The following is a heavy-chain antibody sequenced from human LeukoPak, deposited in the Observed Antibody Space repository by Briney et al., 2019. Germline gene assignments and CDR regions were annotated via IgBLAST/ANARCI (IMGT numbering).Heavy chain of an antibody. CDR1: GGSISSSNYY. V-gene: IGHV4-39*01. CDR2: IYYSGST. CDR3: GRHLNSGSYHFDY. D-gene: IGHD3-10*01. Sequence: PSETLSLTCTVSGGSISSSNYYWGWIRQPPGKGLEWIGSIYYSGSTYYNPSLKSRVTISVDTSKNQFSLKLSSVTAADTAVYYCGRHLNSGSYHFDYWGQGTLVTVSS. J-gene: IGHJ4*02.